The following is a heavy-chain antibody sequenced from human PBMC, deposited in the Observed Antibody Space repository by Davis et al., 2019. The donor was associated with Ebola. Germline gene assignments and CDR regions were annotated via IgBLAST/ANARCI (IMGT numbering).Heavy chain of an antibody. J-gene: IGHJ4*02. Sequence: GESLKISCAASGFTFSSYSMNWVRQAPGKGLEWVSSISTGSSYIYYADSVKGRFTISRDNTKNSLSLQMNSLRAEDTAVYYCARERAPVYFDYWGQGTLVTVSS. CDR3: ARERAPVYFDY. D-gene: IGHD1-14*01. CDR2: ISTGSSYI. V-gene: IGHV3-21*01. CDR1: GFTFSSYS.